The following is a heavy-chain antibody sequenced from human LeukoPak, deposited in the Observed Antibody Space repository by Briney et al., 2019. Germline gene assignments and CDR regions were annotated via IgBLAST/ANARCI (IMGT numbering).Heavy chain of an antibody. J-gene: IGHJ4*02. Sequence: ASVKVSCKASGYTFTGYYMHWVRQAPGQGLEWMGVINPTGDTTNYAQNFQGRFTMTTDTSTTTVYMELNSLRADDTAVYFCAREGPSFDYWGQGTLVTVSS. CDR1: GYTFTGYY. V-gene: IGHV1-46*01. CDR2: INPTGDTT. CDR3: AREGPSFDY.